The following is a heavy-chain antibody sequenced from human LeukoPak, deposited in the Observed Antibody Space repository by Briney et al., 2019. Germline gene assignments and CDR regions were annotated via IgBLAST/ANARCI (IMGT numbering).Heavy chain of an antibody. CDR2: INHSGST. CDR3: ARGRSGYYFDY. Sequence: KPSETLSLTCAVYGGSFSGYYWSWIRQPPGKGLEWIGEINHSGSTNYNPSLKSRVTISVDTSKNQFSLKLSSVTAADTAVYYCARGRSGYYFDYWGQGTLVTVSS. V-gene: IGHV4-34*01. J-gene: IGHJ4*02. CDR1: GGSFSGYY.